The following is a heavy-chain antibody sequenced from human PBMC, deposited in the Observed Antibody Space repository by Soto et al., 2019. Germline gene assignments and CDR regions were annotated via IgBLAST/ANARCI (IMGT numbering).Heavy chain of an antibody. D-gene: IGHD6-13*01. J-gene: IGHJ6*02. CDR1: GYTLTSYY. CDR2: INPSGGST. V-gene: IGHV1-46*01. CDR3: ARDLIIAPLNYGMDV. Sequence: ASVKVSCKASGYTLTSYYMHWVRQAPGQGLEWMGIINPSGGSTSYAQKFQGRVTMTRDTSTSTVYMELSSLRSEDTAVYYCARDLIIAPLNYGMDVWGQGTTVTVSS.